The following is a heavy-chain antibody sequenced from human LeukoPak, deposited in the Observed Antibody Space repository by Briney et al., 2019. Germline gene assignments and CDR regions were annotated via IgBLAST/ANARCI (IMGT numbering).Heavy chain of an antibody. CDR2: ISGGGDNT. V-gene: IGHV3-23*01. CDR1: GLTFSSSA. CDR3: AKGSYYDSSGSFYFDY. D-gene: IGHD3-22*01. J-gene: IGHJ4*02. Sequence: QPGESLRLSCAASGLTFSSSAISWVRQAPGKGLEWVSGISGGGDNTYYADSVKGRFTISRDNSKNTLYVQVNSLGTEDTAAYYCAKGSYYDSSGSFYFDYWGQGTLVTVSS.